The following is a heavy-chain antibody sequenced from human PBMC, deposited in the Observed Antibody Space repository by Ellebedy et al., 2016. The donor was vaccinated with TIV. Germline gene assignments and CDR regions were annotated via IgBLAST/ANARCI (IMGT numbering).Heavy chain of an antibody. J-gene: IGHJ4*02. CDR2: IKQDGSEK. Sequence: GESLKISCAASGFTFSSYWMSWVRQAPGKGLEWVANIKQDGSEKYYVDSVKGRFTISRDNAKNSLYLQMNSLSAEDTAVYYCASPPGVVALWGQGTLVTVSS. CDR3: ASPPGVVAL. V-gene: IGHV3-7*03. CDR1: GFTFSSYW. D-gene: IGHD3-10*01.